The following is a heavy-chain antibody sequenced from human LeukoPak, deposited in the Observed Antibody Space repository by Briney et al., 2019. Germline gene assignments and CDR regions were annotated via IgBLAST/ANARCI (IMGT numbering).Heavy chain of an antibody. D-gene: IGHD3-10*01. Sequence: KPSETLSLTCAVYGGSFSGYYWSWIRQPPGKGLEWIGEINHSGSTNYNPSLKSRVTISVDTSKNQFSLKLSSVTAADTAVYYCARGGGFGELYSWGQGTLVTVFS. J-gene: IGHJ5*02. CDR2: INHSGST. CDR3: ARGGGFGELYS. CDR1: GGSFSGYY. V-gene: IGHV4-34*01.